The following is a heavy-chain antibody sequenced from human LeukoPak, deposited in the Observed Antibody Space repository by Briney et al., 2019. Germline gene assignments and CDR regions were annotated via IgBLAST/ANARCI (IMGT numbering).Heavy chain of an antibody. CDR1: GFTFSSYG. J-gene: IGHJ4*02. Sequence: GGSLRLSCAASGFTFSSYGMHWVRQAPGKGLEWVAVIWYDGSNKYYADSVKGRFTISRDNSKNTLYLQMNSLRAEDTAVYYCARVQWLRGRAFDYWGQGTLVTVSS. CDR2: IWYDGSNK. CDR3: ARVQWLRGRAFDY. V-gene: IGHV3-33*01. D-gene: IGHD5-12*01.